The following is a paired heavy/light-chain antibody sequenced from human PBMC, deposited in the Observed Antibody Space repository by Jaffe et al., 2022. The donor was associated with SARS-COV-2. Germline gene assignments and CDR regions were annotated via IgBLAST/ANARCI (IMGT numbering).Heavy chain of an antibody. CDR3: AKGSGPGVVDIDRRGPLDY. V-gene: IGHV3-23*01. J-gene: IGHJ4*02. CDR1: GFIFSSSA. Sequence: EVQLLESGGGLVQQGGSLRISCTASGFIFSSSAMSWVRQVPGKGLEWVSVISGSGITTNYADSVKGRFTISRDNSKNTLYLQMNSLRAEDTAVYYCAKGSGPGVVDIDRRGPLDYWGQGTLVTVSS. CDR2: ISGSGITT. D-gene: IGHD2-15*01.
Light chain of an antibody. V-gene: IGKV4-1*01. CDR1: QSVLYSSNNKNY. Sequence: DIVMTQSPDSLAVSLGERATINCKSSQSVLYSSNNKNYLAWYQQKPGQPPKLLIYWASTRESGVPDRFSGSGSGTDFTLTISSLQAEDVAVYYCQQYYTTPTWTFGQGTKVGIK. CDR2: WAS. J-gene: IGKJ1*01. CDR3: QQYYTTPTWT.